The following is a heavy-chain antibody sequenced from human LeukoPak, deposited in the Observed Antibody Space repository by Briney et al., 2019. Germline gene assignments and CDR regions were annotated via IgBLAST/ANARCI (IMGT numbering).Heavy chain of an antibody. CDR2: ISGSGDHT. D-gene: IGHD1-26*01. J-gene: IGHJ4*02. CDR3: ANSFTGSLAHFDY. CDR1: GFTFNSYA. Sequence: PGGSLRLSCEASGFTFNSYAMTWVRQAPGQGLQWVSGISGSGDHTYYADSVKGRFTASRDNPAHTLYLQMDSLRVEDTAVHFCANSFTGSLAHFDYWGQGTLVTVSS. V-gene: IGHV3-23*01.